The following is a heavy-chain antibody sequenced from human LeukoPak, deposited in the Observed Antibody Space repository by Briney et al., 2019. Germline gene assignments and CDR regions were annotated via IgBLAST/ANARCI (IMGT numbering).Heavy chain of an antibody. CDR1: GGSISRSNYY. CDR2: INHSGRT. J-gene: IGHJ6*03. Sequence: PSETLSLTCTVSGGSISRSNYYGRWSRKPPGKVLDWFGEINHSGRTSYSRSLKRRVTISVDTTKNQFSLKLSSVTAADTAVYYCARIRRRSNLYNGYNSNYYYYMDVWGKGTTVTVSS. V-gene: IGHV4-39*07. CDR3: ARIRRRSNLYNGYNSNYYYYMDV. D-gene: IGHD5-24*01.